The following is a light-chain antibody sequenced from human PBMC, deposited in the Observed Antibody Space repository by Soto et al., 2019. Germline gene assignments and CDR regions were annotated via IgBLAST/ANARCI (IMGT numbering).Light chain of an antibody. J-gene: IGLJ2*01. V-gene: IGLV2-14*01. CDR1: SSDVGAYNY. Sequence: QSVLTQPASVSGSPGQSITISCTGTSSDVGAYNYVSWYQQHPGKAPKLMIYEVRNRPSGVSNRFSGSKSGNTASLTISGLQAEDEADYYCSSYTSSSTLVFGGGTKLTVL. CDR3: SSYTSSSTLV. CDR2: EVR.